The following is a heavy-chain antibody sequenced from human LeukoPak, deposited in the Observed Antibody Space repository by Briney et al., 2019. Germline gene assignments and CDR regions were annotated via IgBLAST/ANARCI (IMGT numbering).Heavy chain of an antibody. CDR3: GRDNCGFDY. CDR2: ISYDGSNK. CDR1: GFTFSNYA. V-gene: IGHV3-30*01. J-gene: IGHJ4*02. D-gene: IGHD1-1*01. Sequence: GGSLRLSCAACGFTFSNYAMHWVRHAPGKALEWVTVISYDGSNKYADSVKGRFTISRDNSKNTLYLQMNSLRPEDTAVYYCGRDNCGFDYWGPGTLVTVSS.